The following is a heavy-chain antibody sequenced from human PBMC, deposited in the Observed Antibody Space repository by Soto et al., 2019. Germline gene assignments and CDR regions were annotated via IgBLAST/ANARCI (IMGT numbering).Heavy chain of an antibody. D-gene: IGHD4-17*01. Sequence: QVQLQQWGAGLLKPSETLSLTCAVYGGSFSGYYWSWIRQPPGKGLEWIGEINHSGSTNYNPSLKRRVTISVDTSKNQFSLKLSSVTAADTAVYYCARGFIGDYGDFDAFDIWGQGTMVTVSS. CDR1: GGSFSGYY. V-gene: IGHV4-34*01. CDR2: INHSGST. CDR3: ARGFIGDYGDFDAFDI. J-gene: IGHJ3*02.